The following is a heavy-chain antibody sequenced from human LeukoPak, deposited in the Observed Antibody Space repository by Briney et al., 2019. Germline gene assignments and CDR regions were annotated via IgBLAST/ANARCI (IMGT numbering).Heavy chain of an antibody. CDR2: ISSGGSNT. CDR3: AKRSSQSYSLDN. J-gene: IGHJ4*02. Sequence: WVSAISSGGSNTYYADSVKGRFTISRDNSRSTLYLQMNCLRAEDTAVYYCAKRSSQSYSLDNWGQGILVTVSP. D-gene: IGHD3-10*01. V-gene: IGHV3-23*01.